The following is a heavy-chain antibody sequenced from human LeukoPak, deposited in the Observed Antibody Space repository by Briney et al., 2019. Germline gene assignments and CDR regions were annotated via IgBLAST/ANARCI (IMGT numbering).Heavy chain of an antibody. J-gene: IGHJ4*02. CDR2: INPSGGST. D-gene: IGHD5-18*01. CDR1: GYTFTSYY. V-gene: IGHV1-46*03. Sequence: ASVKVSCKASGYTFTSYYMHWVRQAPGQGLEWMGIINPSGGSTTYAQKFQGRVTMTRDTSTGTVYMELSSLRSENTAVYYCARNTLDTAMGAAVDYWGQGTLVTVSS. CDR3: ARNTLDTAMGAAVDY.